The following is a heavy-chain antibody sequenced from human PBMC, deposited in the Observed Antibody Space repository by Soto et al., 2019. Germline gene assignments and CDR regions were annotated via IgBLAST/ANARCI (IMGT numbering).Heavy chain of an antibody. CDR3: AKGEDNYDLLTGYYLGNYYFDY. V-gene: IGHV3-23*01. CDR1: GLSFSSYP. J-gene: IGHJ4*02. CDR2: ISDSGGNT. Sequence: AGGSLRLSCAASGLSFSSYPMSWVRQVRGKGLEWVSSISDSGGNTYYAGSVKGRFTISRDNSKNTLHLQMNSLRAEDTAVYYCAKGEDNYDLLTGYYLGNYYFDYWGQGALVTVSS. D-gene: IGHD3-9*01.